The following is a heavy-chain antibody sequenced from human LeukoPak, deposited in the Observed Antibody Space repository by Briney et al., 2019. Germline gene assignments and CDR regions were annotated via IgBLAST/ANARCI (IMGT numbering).Heavy chain of an antibody. Sequence: SETLSLTCTVSGGSLTNANYYWSCIRQHPGRGLEWIGYIYFSGSTHYNPSLKSRVTMSVDTSRNQFSLQLTSVTAADTAVYYCARGSYYYDNSGYFPPLDHWGQGTLVTVSS. CDR2: IYFSGST. V-gene: IGHV4-31*03. D-gene: IGHD3-22*01. CDR1: GGSLTNANYY. CDR3: ARGSYYYDNSGYFPPLDH. J-gene: IGHJ4*02.